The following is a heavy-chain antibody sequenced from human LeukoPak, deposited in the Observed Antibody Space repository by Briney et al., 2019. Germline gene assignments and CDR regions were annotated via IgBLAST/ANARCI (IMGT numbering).Heavy chain of an antibody. CDR1: GFTFSSYA. D-gene: IGHD4-17*01. CDR2: ISYDGSNK. CDR3: ASRATVTSG. J-gene: IGHJ4*02. Sequence: PGGSLRLSCAASGFTFSSYAMHWVRQAPGKGLEWVAVISYDGSNKYYADSVKGRFTISRDNSKNTLYLQVNSLRAEDTAVYYCASRATVTSGWGQGTLVTVSS. V-gene: IGHV3-30-3*01.